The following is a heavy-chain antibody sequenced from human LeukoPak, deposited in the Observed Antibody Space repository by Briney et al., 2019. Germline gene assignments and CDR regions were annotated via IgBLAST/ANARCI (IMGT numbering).Heavy chain of an antibody. CDR3: ARDRPPSYGSGSYSYYYGMDV. CDR1: GFTVSSNY. J-gene: IGHJ6*02. V-gene: IGHV3-53*04. CDR2: IYSGGST. D-gene: IGHD3-10*01. Sequence: PGGSLRLSCAASGFTVSSNYMSWVRQARGKGLEWVSVIYSGGSTYYADSVKGRFTISRHNSKNTLYLQMNSLRAEDTAVYYCARDRPPSYGSGSYSYYYGMDVWGQGTTVTVSS.